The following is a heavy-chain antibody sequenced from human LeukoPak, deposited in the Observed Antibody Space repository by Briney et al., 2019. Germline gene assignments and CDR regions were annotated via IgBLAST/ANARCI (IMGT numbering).Heavy chain of an antibody. D-gene: IGHD6-13*01. Sequence: GGSLRLSCAASGFTFSDYYMSWIRQAPGKGLEWVSYISSSGSTIYYADSVKGRFTISRDNAKNSLYLQMNSLRAEDTAVYYCARDHKPNIAAAGTGAFDIWGQGTMVTVSS. CDR1: GFTFSDYY. CDR3: ARDHKPNIAAAGTGAFDI. J-gene: IGHJ3*02. CDR2: ISSSGSTI. V-gene: IGHV3-11*04.